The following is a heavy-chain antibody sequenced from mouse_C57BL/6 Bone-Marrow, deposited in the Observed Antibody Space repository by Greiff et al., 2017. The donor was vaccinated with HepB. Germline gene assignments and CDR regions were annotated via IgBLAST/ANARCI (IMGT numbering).Heavy chain of an antibody. D-gene: IGHD2-1*01. V-gene: IGHV2-6*01. J-gene: IGHJ4*01. Sequence: VKLMESGPGLVAPSQSLSITCTVSGFSLTSYGVDWVRQSPGKGLEWLGVIWGVGSTNYNSALKSRLSISKDTSKSQVFLKMNSLQTDDTAMYYCASEGYGNYGMDYWGQGTSVTVSS. CDR1: GFSLTSYG. CDR3: ASEGYGNYGMDY. CDR2: IWGVGST.